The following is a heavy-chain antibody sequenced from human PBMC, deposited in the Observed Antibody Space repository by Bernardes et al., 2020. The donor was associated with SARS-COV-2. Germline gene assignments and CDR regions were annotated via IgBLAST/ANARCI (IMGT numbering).Heavy chain of an antibody. D-gene: IGHD6-19*01. CDR3: ARGALPGYSSGWYRSFDY. J-gene: IGHJ4*02. CDR2: INAGNGNT. CDR1: GYTFTSYA. V-gene: IGHV1-3*01. Sequence: ASVKVSCKASGYTFTSYAMHWVRQAPGQRLEWMGWINAGNGNTKYSQKFQGRVTITRDTSASTAYMELSSLRSEDTAVYYCARGALPGYSSGWYRSFDYWGQGTLVTVSS.